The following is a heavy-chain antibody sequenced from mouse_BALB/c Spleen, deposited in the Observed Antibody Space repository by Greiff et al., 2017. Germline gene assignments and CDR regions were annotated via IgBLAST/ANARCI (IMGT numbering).Heavy chain of an antibody. D-gene: IGHD2-3*01. V-gene: IGHV14-1*02. CDR3: ARAVYDGYYYFDY. J-gene: IGHJ2*01. CDR1: GFNIKDYY. Sequence: EVKLMESGAELVRPGALVKLSCKASGFNIKDYYMHWVKQRPEQGLEWIGWIDPENGNTIYDTKFQGKASITADTSSNTAYLQLSSLTSEDTAVYYCARAVYDGYYYFDYWGQGTTLTVSS. CDR2: IDPENGNT.